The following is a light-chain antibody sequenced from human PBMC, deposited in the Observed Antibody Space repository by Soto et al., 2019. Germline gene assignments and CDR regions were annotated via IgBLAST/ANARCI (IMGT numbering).Light chain of an antibody. Sequence: DIKMTQSPSTLSASVGDRVTITCRASQSISSWLAWYQQKPGKAPKLLIYEASNLQSGVPSRFSGSGSGTEFSLATSSLQPDDFAPYYCEQYNSYSQYTFGQGTKLQIK. CDR2: EAS. CDR3: EQYNSYSQYT. J-gene: IGKJ2*01. CDR1: QSISSW. V-gene: IGKV1-5*03.